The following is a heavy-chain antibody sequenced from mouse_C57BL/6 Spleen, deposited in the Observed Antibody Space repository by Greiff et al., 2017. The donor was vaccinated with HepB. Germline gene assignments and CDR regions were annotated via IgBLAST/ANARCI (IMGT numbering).Heavy chain of an antibody. V-gene: IGHV1-64*01. CDR3: APYDYGCSYWDFDV. CDR1: GYTFTSYW. CDR2: IHPNSGST. Sequence: QVQLQQPGAELVKPGASVKLSCKASGYTFTSYWMHWVKQRPGQGLEWIGGIHPNSGSTNYNEKFKSKATLTVDKSSSTAYMQLRSLTSEDSAVYYWAPYDYGCSYWDFDVWGTGTTVTVAS. D-gene: IGHD1-1*01. J-gene: IGHJ1*03.